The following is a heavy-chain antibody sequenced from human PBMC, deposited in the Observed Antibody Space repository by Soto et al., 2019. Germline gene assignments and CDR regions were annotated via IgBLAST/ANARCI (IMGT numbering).Heavy chain of an antibody. V-gene: IGHV3-23*01. CDR2: IGASGGKT. Sequence: EVQLLESGGGLVQPGGSLRLSCAASGFTFSSYAMSWVRQAPGKGLEWVSHIGASGGKTYSTDSVKGRFTVSRDNANSTMFLQMSSLTAEDTAIYYCARGRKYDVLTGYNDYWGQGTLVTVSS. CDR3: ARGRKYDVLTGYNDY. J-gene: IGHJ4*02. D-gene: IGHD3-9*01. CDR1: GFTFSSYA.